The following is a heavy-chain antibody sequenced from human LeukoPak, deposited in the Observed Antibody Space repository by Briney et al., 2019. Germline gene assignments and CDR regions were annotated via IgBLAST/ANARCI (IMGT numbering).Heavy chain of an antibody. CDR2: TYYRSKWYN. D-gene: IGHD2-15*01. Sequence: SQTLSLTRAISGDSVSSNNAAWNWIRQSPSRGLEWLGRTYYRSKWYNGYAVFVKSRITINPDTSKNQFSLQLNSVTPEDTAVYYCARADCSGGSCHFDFWGQGTLVTVSS. V-gene: IGHV6-1*01. CDR3: ARADCSGGSCHFDF. CDR1: GDSVSSNNAA. J-gene: IGHJ4*02.